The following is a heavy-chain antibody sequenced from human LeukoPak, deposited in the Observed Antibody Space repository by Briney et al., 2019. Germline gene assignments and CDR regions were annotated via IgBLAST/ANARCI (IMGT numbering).Heavy chain of an antibody. CDR2: INYSGNR. D-gene: IGHD3-22*01. J-gene: IGHJ4*02. V-gene: IGHV4-39*01. CDR3: ARGYDY. CDR1: GGFISGSHYY. Sequence: SETLSLTCTVSGGFISGSHYYWAWIRQPPGKGLEWIGMINYSGNRYYNPSLWSRATISVDTSTKQFSLNLNSVTAADTAVYYCARGYDYWGQGTLVAVSS.